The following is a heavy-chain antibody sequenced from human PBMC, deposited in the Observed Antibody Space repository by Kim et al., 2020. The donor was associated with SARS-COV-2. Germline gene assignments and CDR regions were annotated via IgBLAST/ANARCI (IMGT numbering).Heavy chain of an antibody. J-gene: IGHJ6*02. CDR2: ISSSGSTI. D-gene: IGHD6-13*01. Sequence: GGSLRLSCAASGFTFSSYEMNWVRQAPGKGLEWVSYISSSGSTIYYADSVKGRFTISRDNAKNSLYLQMNSLRAEDTAVYYCAREGRVLIANSYYYYGMDVWGQGTTVTVSS. V-gene: IGHV3-48*03. CDR1: GFTFSSYE. CDR3: AREGRVLIANSYYYYGMDV.